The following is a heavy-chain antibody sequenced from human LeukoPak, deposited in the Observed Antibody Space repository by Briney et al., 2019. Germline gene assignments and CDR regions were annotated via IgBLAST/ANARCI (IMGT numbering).Heavy chain of an antibody. CDR1: GFTFSSYG. CDR3: AKDVGATGNNAFDI. Sequence: GALRLSCAASGFTFSSYGMHWVRQAPGKGLEWVAFIRYDGSNKYYADSVKGRFTISRDNSKNTLYLQMNSLRAEDTAVYYCAKDVGATGNNAFDIWGQGTMVTVSS. D-gene: IGHD1-26*01. CDR2: IRYDGSNK. V-gene: IGHV3-30*02. J-gene: IGHJ3*02.